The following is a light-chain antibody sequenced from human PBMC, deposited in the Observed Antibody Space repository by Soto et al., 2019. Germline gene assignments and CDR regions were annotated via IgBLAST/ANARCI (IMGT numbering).Light chain of an antibody. CDR1: QSISSY. CDR3: HQSYSTPTYT. CDR2: AAS. J-gene: IGKJ2*01. Sequence: DIQMTQSPSSLSASVGDRVTITCRASQSISSYLNWYQQKPGKAPKLLIYAASSLQSGVPSRFSGSGSGTDFTRTISSLQPEDFATYYWHQSYSTPTYTFGQGTKLEIK. V-gene: IGKV1-39*01.